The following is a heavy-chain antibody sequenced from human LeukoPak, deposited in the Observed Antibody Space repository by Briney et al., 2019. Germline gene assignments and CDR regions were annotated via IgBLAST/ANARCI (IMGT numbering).Heavy chain of an antibody. D-gene: IGHD3-22*01. CDR1: GYTLSDYY. Sequence: ASVKVSCKAYGYTLSDYYMHWVRQAPGQGLEWMGWINPNGGGTNYAQKFQGRVTMTRDTSISTAYMELSRLRSDDTALYYCARAGVWDYSDTSGYHNGAFDIWGQGTMVTVSS. J-gene: IGHJ3*02. CDR2: INPNGGGT. V-gene: IGHV1-2*02. CDR3: ARAGVWDYSDTSGYHNGAFDI.